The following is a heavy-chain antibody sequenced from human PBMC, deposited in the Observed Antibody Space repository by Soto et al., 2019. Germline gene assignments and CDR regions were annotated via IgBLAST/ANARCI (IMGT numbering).Heavy chain of an antibody. V-gene: IGHV3-30*18. CDR2: ISYDGSNK. D-gene: IGHD6-19*01. J-gene: IGHJ4*02. CDR1: GFTFSSYD. Sequence: PGGSLRLSCAASGFTFSSYDMSWVRQAPGKGLEWVAVISYDGSNKYYADSVKGRFTISRDNSKNTLYLQMNSLRAEDTAVYYRAKDASPFSSGWFFDYWGQGTLVTVSS. CDR3: AKDASPFSSGWFFDY.